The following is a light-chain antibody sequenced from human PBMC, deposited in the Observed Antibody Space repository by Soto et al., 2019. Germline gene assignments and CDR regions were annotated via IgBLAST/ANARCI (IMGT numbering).Light chain of an antibody. Sequence: QSALTQPASVSGSPGQSITISCTGTSSDVGGYNYVSWYQQHPGKAPKLMIYEVSNRPSGVSHRFSGSKSGNTASLTISGLQAEDEADYYCCSHTSSNTLVFGSGTKLTVL. CDR2: EVS. J-gene: IGLJ1*01. CDR1: SSDVGGYNY. V-gene: IGLV2-14*01. CDR3: CSHTSSNTLV.